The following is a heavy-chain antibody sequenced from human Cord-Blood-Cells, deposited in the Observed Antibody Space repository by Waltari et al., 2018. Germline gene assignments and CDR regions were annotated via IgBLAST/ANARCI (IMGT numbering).Heavy chain of an antibody. CDR3: ASVGGAARRNWFDP. CDR1: GGSFSGYY. J-gene: IGHJ5*02. Sequence: QVQLQQWGAGLLKPSETLSLTCAVYGGSFSGYYWSWIRQPPGKGLEWIGEIKHSGSTNYNPSRKGRVTISVDTSKDQFYLKLSSVTAADTAVYYCASVGGAARRNWFDPWGQGTLVTVSS. V-gene: IGHV4-34*01. CDR2: IKHSGST. D-gene: IGHD6-6*01.